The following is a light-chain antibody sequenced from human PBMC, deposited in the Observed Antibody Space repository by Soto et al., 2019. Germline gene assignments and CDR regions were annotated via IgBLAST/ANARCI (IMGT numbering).Light chain of an antibody. Sequence: EIVFTQSPGTLSLSPGGRAPLSSRASQSVSIYSLAWYQKKPGQAPRLRIYGASSRAAGIPDRFSGSGSGTDFTLTISGLEPEDFEVYYCQQYGSSLTWTFGQGTKVDI. J-gene: IGKJ1*01. CDR1: QSVSIYS. CDR3: QQYGSSLTWT. V-gene: IGKV3-20*01. CDR2: GAS.